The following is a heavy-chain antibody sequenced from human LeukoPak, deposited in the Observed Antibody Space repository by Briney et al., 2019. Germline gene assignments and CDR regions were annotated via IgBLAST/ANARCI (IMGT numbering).Heavy chain of an antibody. J-gene: IGHJ4*02. D-gene: IGHD2-2*01. V-gene: IGHV1-18*01. CDR2: ISAYNGNT. CDR1: GYTFTSYG. CDR3: ARPQKDCSSTSCYFDY. Sequence: ASVKVSCKASGYTFTSYGISWVRQAPGQGLEWMGWISAYNGNTNYAQKLQGRVTMTTDTSTSTADMELRSLRSDDTAVYYCARPQKDCSSTSCYFDYWGQGTLVTVSS.